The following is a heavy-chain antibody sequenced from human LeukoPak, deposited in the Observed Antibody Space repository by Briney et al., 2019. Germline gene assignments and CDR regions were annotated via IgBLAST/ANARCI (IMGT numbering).Heavy chain of an antibody. CDR3: ASGQKLGF. V-gene: IGHV3-7*01. CDR1: GFTFSIYW. J-gene: IGHJ4*02. CDR2: IKQDGIDK. D-gene: IGHD6-13*01. Sequence: GGSLRLSCVASGFTFSIYWMSWVRQAPGKGLEWVSNIKQDGIDKYYVDSVKGRFTISRDNAKNSLYLQMNSLRAEDTAVYYCASGQKLGFWGQGTLVTVSS.